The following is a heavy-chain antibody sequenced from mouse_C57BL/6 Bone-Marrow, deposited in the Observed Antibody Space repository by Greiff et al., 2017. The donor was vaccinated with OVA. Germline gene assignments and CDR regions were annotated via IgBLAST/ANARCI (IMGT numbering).Heavy chain of an antibody. D-gene: IGHD4-1*02. CDR2: IDPSDSET. J-gene: IGHJ3*01. CDR3: TSSKPSTGTLFAY. V-gene: IGHV1-52*01. Sequence: VQLQQPGAELVRPGSSVKLSCKASGYTFTSYWMHWVKQRPIQGLEWIGNIDPSDSETHYNQKFKDKATLTVDKSSSTAYMQLSSLTSEDAAVYYCTSSKPSTGTLFAYWGKGTLVTVSA. CDR1: GYTFTSYW.